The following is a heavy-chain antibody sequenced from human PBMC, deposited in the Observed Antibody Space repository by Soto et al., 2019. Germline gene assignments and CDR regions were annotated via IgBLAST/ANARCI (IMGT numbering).Heavy chain of an antibody. CDR1: GYTFDSYG. CDR2: ISTYTGNT. D-gene: IGHD3-16*01. Sequence: QVQLVQSGPELKKPGAAVRVSCKASGYTFDSYGLSWVRQAPGQGLEWMGWISTYTGNTDYPQRFQGRVTMDTDTCTSTAYLDLRSLTSDDTAVYYCVRDVSLSSGRFGGYWGQGTLVTVSS. J-gene: IGHJ4*02. V-gene: IGHV1-18*01. CDR3: VRDVSLSSGRFGGY.